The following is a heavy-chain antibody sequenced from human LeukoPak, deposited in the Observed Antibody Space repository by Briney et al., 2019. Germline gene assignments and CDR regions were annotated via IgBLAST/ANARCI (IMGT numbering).Heavy chain of an antibody. CDR1: GASFSGYY. D-gene: IGHD3-10*01. CDR3: ARGIYYGSGSYPPPSDY. Sequence: SETLSLTCAVYGASFSGYYWGWVRQPPGKGLEWLGEINHSGSTNYNPSLKSRGTISVDTSKNQFSLKLSSVTAADTAVYYCARGIYYGSGSYPPPSDYWGQGTLDTVSS. V-gene: IGHV4-34*01. J-gene: IGHJ4*02. CDR2: INHSGST.